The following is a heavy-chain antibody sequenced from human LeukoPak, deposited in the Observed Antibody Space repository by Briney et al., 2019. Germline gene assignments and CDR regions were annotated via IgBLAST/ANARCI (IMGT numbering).Heavy chain of an antibody. CDR3: AKHELGGTNCFDP. Sequence: GGSLRLSCAASGFTFSRYAMTWVRQAPGNGLEWVSTIGGTTYYADSVKGRFTISRDNSKSTLYLQMNSLRAEDTAVYYCAKHELGGTNCFDPWGQGTLVTVSS. J-gene: IGHJ5*02. D-gene: IGHD1-26*01. CDR1: GFTFSRYA. V-gene: IGHV3-23*01. CDR2: IGGTT.